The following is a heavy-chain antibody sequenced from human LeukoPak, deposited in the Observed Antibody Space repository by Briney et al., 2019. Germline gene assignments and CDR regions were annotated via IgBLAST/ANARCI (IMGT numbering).Heavy chain of an antibody. CDR2: MNPNSGNT. CDR3: ARDDSGSYYHDAFDI. CDR1: GYTFTSFD. V-gene: IGHV1-8*01. Sequence: ASVKVSCKASGYTFTSFDINWVRQATGQGLEWMGWMNPNSGNTGYTQKFQGRVTMTRNTAISTAYMELSSLRSEDTAVYYCARDDSGSYYHDAFDIWGQGTMVTVSS. J-gene: IGHJ3*02. D-gene: IGHD1-26*01.